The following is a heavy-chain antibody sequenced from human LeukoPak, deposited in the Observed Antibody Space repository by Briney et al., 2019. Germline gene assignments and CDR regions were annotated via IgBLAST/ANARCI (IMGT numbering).Heavy chain of an antibody. CDR2: INPNSGGT. CDR3: ARTRDSSFGAWYYFDY. Sequence: ASVKVSCKASGYTFTGYYMHWVRQAPGQGLEWMGWINPNSGGTNYAQKFQGRVTMTRDTSISTAYMELSRLRPDDTAVYYCARTRDSSFGAWYYFDYWGQGTLVTVSP. CDR1: GYTFTGYY. J-gene: IGHJ4*02. D-gene: IGHD3-22*01. V-gene: IGHV1-2*02.